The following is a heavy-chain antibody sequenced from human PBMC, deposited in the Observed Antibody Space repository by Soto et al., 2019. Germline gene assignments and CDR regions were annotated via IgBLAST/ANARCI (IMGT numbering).Heavy chain of an antibody. CDR3: ARARWYDAFDV. D-gene: IGHD2-15*01. CDR2: IFHGGNT. CDR1: GFFISSGNY. V-gene: IGHV4-38-2*01. Sequence: SETLSLTCAVSGFFISSGNYWGWIRKPPGKGLEWIGSIFHGGNTYYNPSLKSRVTISVDMSKNQFSLKLNSVTAADTAVYYCARARWYDAFDVWGKGTVVTVSS. J-gene: IGHJ3*01.